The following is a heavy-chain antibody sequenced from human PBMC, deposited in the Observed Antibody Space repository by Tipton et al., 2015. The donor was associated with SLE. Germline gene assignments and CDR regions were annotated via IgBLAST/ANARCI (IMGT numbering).Heavy chain of an antibody. CDR3: ARDLGAGGFFDYPYGMDV. D-gene: IGHD3/OR15-3a*01. V-gene: IGHV3-33*01. Sequence: RSLRLSCAASGFSFSDYAMHWVRQAPGKGLEWVAVIWYDGSNKYYADSVKGRLTISRDNSKNTMYLQMNSLRAEDTAVYYCARDLGAGGFFDYPYGMDVWGQGTTVTVSS. CDR1: GFSFSDYA. J-gene: IGHJ6*02. CDR2: IWYDGSNK.